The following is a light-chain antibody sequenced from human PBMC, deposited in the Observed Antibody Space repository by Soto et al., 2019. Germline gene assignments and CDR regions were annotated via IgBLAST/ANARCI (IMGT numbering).Light chain of an antibody. Sequence: EIVLTQSAGTLSLSPGERATLSCRASQSVSSNLAWYQQKPGQAPRLLIYGASSRATGIPDRFSGSGSGTDFTLTISRLEPEDFAVYYCQQYGRSPTLGQGTKVDIK. CDR1: QSVSSN. CDR3: QQYGRSPT. CDR2: GAS. V-gene: IGKV3-20*01. J-gene: IGKJ1*01.